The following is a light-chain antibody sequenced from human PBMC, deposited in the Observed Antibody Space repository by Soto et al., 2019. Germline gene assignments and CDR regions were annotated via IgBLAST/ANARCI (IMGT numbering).Light chain of an antibody. CDR3: LQLNSYPLT. J-gene: IGKJ4*01. CDR1: QGISSY. CDR2: AAS. Sequence: IQLTQSPSSLSASVGDRVTITCRASQGISSYLAWYQQKPGKAPKLLIYAASTLQSGVPSRFSGSGSGTYFTLTISSLQPEDFATYYCLQLNSYPLTFGGGTKVEIK. V-gene: IGKV1-9*01.